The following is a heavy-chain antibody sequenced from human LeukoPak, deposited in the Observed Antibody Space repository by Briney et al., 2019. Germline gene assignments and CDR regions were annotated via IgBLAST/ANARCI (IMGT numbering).Heavy chain of an antibody. CDR3: ARRGRGGRYYFDY. Sequence: SETLSLTCTVSGDSISSYYWSWIRQPPGKGLEWIGYVSYSGSTNYNPSLKSRVTISLDTSKNQFSLKLSSVTAADTAVYYCARRGRGGRYYFDYWGQGTLVTVSS. D-gene: IGHD6-19*01. CDR2: VSYSGST. V-gene: IGHV4-59*01. J-gene: IGHJ4*02. CDR1: GDSISSYY.